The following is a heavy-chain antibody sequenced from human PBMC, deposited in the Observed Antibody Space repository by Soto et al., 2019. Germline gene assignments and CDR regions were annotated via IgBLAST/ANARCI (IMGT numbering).Heavy chain of an antibody. CDR3: ASAYYDILTGYYYYGMDV. Sequence: QVQLLQSGAEVKKPGASVKVSCKASGYTFTSYGISWVRQAPGQGLEWMGWISAYNGNTNYAQKLQGRVTMTTDTSTSTAYMELRSLRSDDTAVYYCASAYYDILTGYYYYGMDVWGQGTTVTVSS. CDR2: ISAYNGNT. D-gene: IGHD3-9*01. J-gene: IGHJ6*02. CDR1: GYTFTSYG. V-gene: IGHV1-18*01.